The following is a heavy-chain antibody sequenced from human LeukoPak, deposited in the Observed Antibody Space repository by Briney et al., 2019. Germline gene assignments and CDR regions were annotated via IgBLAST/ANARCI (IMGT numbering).Heavy chain of an antibody. D-gene: IGHD4-11*01. CDR2: INDDGSAA. J-gene: IGHJ4*02. CDR3: AKAVLTAPLVT. Sequence: PGGSLRLSCAASGFTFSNYWMHWVRQVPGKGLVWVSRINDDGSAAFYADSVKGRFTISRDNSKNTLYLQMNSLRAEDTAVYYCAKAVLTAPLVTWGQGTLVTVSS. V-gene: IGHV3-74*01. CDR1: GFTFSNYW.